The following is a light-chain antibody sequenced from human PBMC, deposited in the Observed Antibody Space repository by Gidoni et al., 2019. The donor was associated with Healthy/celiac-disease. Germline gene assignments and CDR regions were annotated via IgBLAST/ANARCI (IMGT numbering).Light chain of an antibody. CDR3: QQYGSSST. J-gene: IGKJ1*01. CDR2: GAS. Sequence: EIVLTQSPGTLSLSPGERATLSCRASQSVSSSYLAWYQQKPGQAPRLLIYGASSRATRIPDRFSGSGSGTDFTLTISRLEPEDFAVYYCQQYGSSSTFGQGTKVEIK. V-gene: IGKV3-20*01. CDR1: QSVSSSY.